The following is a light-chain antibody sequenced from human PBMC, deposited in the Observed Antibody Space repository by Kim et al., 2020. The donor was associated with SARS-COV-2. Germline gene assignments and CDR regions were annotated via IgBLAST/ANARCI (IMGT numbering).Light chain of an antibody. CDR1: QSVGR. CDR3: QQYDVSPPT. J-gene: IGKJ4*01. V-gene: IGKV3-20*01. Sequence: SPGDGATRSCRASQSVGRIVWYQQKSGQAPRLLIYDTSGRATGIPDRFTGAGSGTDFILSISRLEPVDFAVYYCQQYDVSPPTFGGGTKVDIK. CDR2: DTS.